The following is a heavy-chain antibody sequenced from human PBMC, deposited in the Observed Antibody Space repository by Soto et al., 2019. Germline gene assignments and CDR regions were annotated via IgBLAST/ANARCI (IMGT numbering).Heavy chain of an antibody. CDR3: AKQRAGYGSGSDTFYFDF. V-gene: IGHV3-23*01. CDR2: ISDSGATT. D-gene: IGHD3-10*01. Sequence: GGSLRLSCAASGFPFGENAMSWVRQAPGKGLEWVSGISDSGATTYYADSVRGRFTISRDNSKNTLYLQMSSLRAEDTALYYCAKQRAGYGSGSDTFYFDFWGQGTLVTVSS. CDR1: GFPFGENA. J-gene: IGHJ4*02.